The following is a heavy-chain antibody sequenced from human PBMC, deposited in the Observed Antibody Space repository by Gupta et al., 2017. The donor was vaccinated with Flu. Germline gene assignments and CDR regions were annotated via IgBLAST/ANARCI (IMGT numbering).Heavy chain of an antibody. CDR3: ASIRSFDGNDL. CDR1: GFIFSNYG. J-gene: IGHJ3*01. Sequence: QMQLVESGGKVVQPGKSLRLSCAASGFIFSNYGMHWVRQAPGKGLEWVAVIWHDGNKTFYAESVKGRLVISRDNSKNILYLQMNNLSAEDTGVYFCASIRSFDGNDLWGQGTTVTVSS. V-gene: IGHV3-33*01. D-gene: IGHD3-9*01. CDR2: IWHDGNKT.